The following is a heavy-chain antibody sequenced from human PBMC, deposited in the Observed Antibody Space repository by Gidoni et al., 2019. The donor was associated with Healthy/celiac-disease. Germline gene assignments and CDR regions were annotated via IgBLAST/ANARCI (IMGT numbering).Heavy chain of an antibody. Sequence: QVQLQQWGAGLLKPSETLSLTCAVYGGSFSGYYWSWIRQPPGKGREWIGEINHSGSTNYNPSLKSRVTISVDTSKNQFSLKLSSVTAADTAVYYCAGFLGAGRDYWGQGTLVTVSS. D-gene: IGHD1-26*01. J-gene: IGHJ4*02. CDR3: AGFLGAGRDY. CDR1: GGSFSGYY. V-gene: IGHV4-34*01. CDR2: INHSGST.